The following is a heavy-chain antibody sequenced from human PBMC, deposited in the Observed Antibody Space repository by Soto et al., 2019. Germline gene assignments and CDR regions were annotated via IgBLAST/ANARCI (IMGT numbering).Heavy chain of an antibody. V-gene: IGHV4-59*01. Sequence: SETLSLTCTVSGGSISSDYWSWIRQPPGKGLEWIGYIYYSGSTNYNPSLKSRVTISVDTSKNQFSLKLSSVTAADTAVYYCASRLVGATDYFDYWGQGTLVTVS. CDR3: ASRLVGATDYFDY. CDR1: GGSISSDY. D-gene: IGHD1-26*01. CDR2: IYYSGST. J-gene: IGHJ4*02.